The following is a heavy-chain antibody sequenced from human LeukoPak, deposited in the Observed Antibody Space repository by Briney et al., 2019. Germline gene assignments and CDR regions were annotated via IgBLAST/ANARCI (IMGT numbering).Heavy chain of an antibody. CDR1: GSTFSSYW. J-gene: IGHJ3*02. V-gene: IGHV3-74*01. Sequence: GGSLRLSCAASGSTFSSYWMHWVRQAPGKGLVWVSRINSDGSSTNYADSVKGRSTISRDNAKKTLYLEMNSLRAEDTAIYYCTQVRVTSTRNAFDIWGQGTMVTVSS. D-gene: IGHD2-2*01. CDR3: TQVRVTSTRNAFDI. CDR2: INSDGSST.